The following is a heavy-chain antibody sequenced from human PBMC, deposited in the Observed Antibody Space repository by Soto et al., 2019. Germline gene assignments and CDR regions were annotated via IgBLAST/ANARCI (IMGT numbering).Heavy chain of an antibody. CDR3: ARDRYYDSSGDRAFDI. J-gene: IGHJ3*02. D-gene: IGHD3-22*01. CDR1: GGSISSSNW. CDR2: IYHSGST. Sequence: SETLSLTCAVSGGSISSSNWWSWVRQPPGKGLEWIGEIYHSGSTNYNPSLKSRVTISVDKSKNQFSLKLSSVTAADTAVYYCARDRYYDSSGDRAFDIWGQGTMVTVSS. V-gene: IGHV4-4*02.